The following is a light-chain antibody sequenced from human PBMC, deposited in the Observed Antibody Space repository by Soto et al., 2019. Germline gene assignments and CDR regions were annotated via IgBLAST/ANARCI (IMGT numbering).Light chain of an antibody. CDR1: HSLLYSNAYNY. Sequence: EIVMSRSPLSLSVTPGEPSSFSCRSSHSLLYSNAYNYLDWYLQKPGQSPQLLIYLGSHRASGVPDRFSGSGSGTNFTLKISRVEAEDVGVYYCMQGLENLTFGQGTRLEIK. J-gene: IGKJ5*01. CDR3: MQGLENLT. CDR2: LGS. V-gene: IGKV2-28*01.